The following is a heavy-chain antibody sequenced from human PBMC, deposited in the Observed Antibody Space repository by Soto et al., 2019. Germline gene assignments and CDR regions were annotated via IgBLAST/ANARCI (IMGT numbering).Heavy chain of an antibody. V-gene: IGHV5-51*01. Sequence: PXESLXXXXKGSGYSFTSYWIGWVLQMPGKGLEWMGIIYPGDSDTRYSPSFQGQVTISADKSISTAYLQWSSLKASDTAMYYCARHLIAADGDWFDPWGQGNLLTVSS. CDR3: ARHLIAADGDWFDP. CDR1: GYSFTSYW. D-gene: IGHD6-25*01. CDR2: IYPGDSDT. J-gene: IGHJ5*02.